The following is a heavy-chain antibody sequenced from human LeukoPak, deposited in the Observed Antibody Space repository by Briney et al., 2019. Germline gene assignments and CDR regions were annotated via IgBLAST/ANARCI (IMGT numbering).Heavy chain of an antibody. V-gene: IGHV1-69*13. D-gene: IGHD1-26*01. CDR1: GGTFSSYA. CDR2: IIPIFGTA. J-gene: IGHJ6*03. CDR3: ARGEVGAEWMAYYYYMDV. Sequence: GASVKVSCKASGGTFSSYAISWVRQAPGQGLEWMGGIIPIFGTANYAQKFQGRVTITADESTSTAYMELSSLRSEDTAVYYCARGEVGAEWMAYYYYMDVWGKGTTVTVSS.